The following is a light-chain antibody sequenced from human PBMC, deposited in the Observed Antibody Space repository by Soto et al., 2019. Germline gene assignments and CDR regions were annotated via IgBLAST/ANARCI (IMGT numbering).Light chain of an antibody. CDR3: SSYAGGNTAV. CDR1: TSDVGTYNL. CDR2: EVT. V-gene: IGLV2-23*02. Sequence: QSALTQPASVSGSPEQSITISCTGTTSDVGTYNLVSWYQQHPDKAPKLMIYEVTKRPSGVSNRFSGSKSGNTASLTISGLQADDEADYYCSSYAGGNTAVFGGGTKLTVL. J-gene: IGLJ2*01.